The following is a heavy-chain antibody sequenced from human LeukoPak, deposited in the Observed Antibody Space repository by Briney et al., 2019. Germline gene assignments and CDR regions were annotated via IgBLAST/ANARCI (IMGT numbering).Heavy chain of an antibody. V-gene: IGHV3-30*18. Sequence: GGSLRLSCAASGFTFSSYGMHWVRQAPGKGLEWVAVISYDGSNKYYADSVKGRFTISRDNSKNTLYLQMNSLRAEDTAVYYCAKGFDCSSTSCYQEGLRDYYYYYYGMDVWGQGTTVTVSS. J-gene: IGHJ6*02. CDR1: GFTFSSYG. CDR3: AKGFDCSSTSCYQEGLRDYYYYYYGMDV. D-gene: IGHD2-2*01. CDR2: ISYDGSNK.